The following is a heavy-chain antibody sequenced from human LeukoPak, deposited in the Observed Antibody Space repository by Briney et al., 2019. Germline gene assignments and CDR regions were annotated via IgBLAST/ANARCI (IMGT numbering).Heavy chain of an antibody. CDR2: SAGSGGST. V-gene: IGHV3-23*01. CDR1: GFTFPRHA. Sequence: GGSLRLSCAAAGFTFPRHAMSWVRQAPGKGLEWVASSAGSGGSTHYADSVKGRFTISRDNSQNTVYLHMNSLRADGTAVYYCAQEHFDTSGYYSRFDNWGQGILVTVSS. CDR3: AQEHFDTSGYYSRFDN. D-gene: IGHD3-22*01. J-gene: IGHJ4*02.